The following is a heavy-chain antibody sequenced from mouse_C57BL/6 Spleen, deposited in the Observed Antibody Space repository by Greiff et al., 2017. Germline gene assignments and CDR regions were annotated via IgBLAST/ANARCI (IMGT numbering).Heavy chain of an antibody. Sequence: QVHVKQSGPELVKPGASVKISCKASGYAFSSSWMNWVKQRPGKGLEWIGRIYPGDGDTNYNGKFKGKATLTADKSSSTAYMQLSSLTSEDSAVYFCARGESNWDWFAYWGQGTLVTVSA. CDR3: ARGESNWDWFAY. J-gene: IGHJ3*01. D-gene: IGHD4-1*01. CDR1: GYAFSSSW. V-gene: IGHV1-82*01. CDR2: IYPGDGDT.